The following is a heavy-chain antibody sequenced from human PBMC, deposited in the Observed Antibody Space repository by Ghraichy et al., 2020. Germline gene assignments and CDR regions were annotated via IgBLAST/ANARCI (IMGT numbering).Heavy chain of an antibody. CDR2: VYFSGPT. J-gene: IGHJ6*02. D-gene: IGHD5-18*01. Sequence: SETLSLTCTVSGGSISSRNPYWGWIRKPPGKGLEWIGSVYFSGPTHYNPSLKSRVTMSVDTSKNQLSLKLTSVTAADTAVYYCAGYLSGIYYYGLDVWGQGTTVTVSS. CDR3: AGYLSGIYYYGLDV. V-gene: IGHV4-39*01. CDR1: GGSISSRNPY.